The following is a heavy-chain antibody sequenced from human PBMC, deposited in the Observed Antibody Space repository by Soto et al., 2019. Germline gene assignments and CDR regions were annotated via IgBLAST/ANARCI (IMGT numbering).Heavy chain of an antibody. CDR3: ARRISTVVTLDH. J-gene: IGHJ4*02. CDR1: GGSISSSSYY. CDR2: IYYSGST. D-gene: IGHD4-17*01. Sequence: QMQLQESGPGLVKPSETLSLTCTVSGGSISSSSYYWGWIRQPPGRGLEWIGSIYYSGSTYYNPSLQARVTLPGDTSKNLLSLKLSSVTAADKAVYYCARRISTVVTLDHWGQGTLVTVS. V-gene: IGHV4-39*01.